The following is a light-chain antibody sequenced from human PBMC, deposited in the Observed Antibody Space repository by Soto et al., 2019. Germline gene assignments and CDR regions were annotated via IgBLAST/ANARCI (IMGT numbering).Light chain of an antibody. CDR3: QQYNSYLYT. J-gene: IGKJ2*01. V-gene: IGKV1-5*01. CDR2: DAT. CDR1: QSISSW. Sequence: DIRMPQSPSTLSASVGDRVTITCRASQSISSWLAWYQQKPGKAPKLLIYDATSLESGVPSRFSGSGSGTEFTITISSLQPDDFATYYCQQYNSYLYTFGQGTKLEIK.